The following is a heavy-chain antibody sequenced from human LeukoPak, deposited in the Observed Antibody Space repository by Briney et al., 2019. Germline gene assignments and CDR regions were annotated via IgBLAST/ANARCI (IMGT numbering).Heavy chain of an antibody. CDR1: GYTFTGYH. CDR2: INPYSGDT. Sequence: GASVKVSCKASGYTFTGYHIHWVRQAPGQGLEWMGRINPYSGDTNSAQKFQGRVTMTRDTSITTAYMDLSSLTPDDTAVYFCARDQGSLTRSWDTGYWGQGTQVTVSS. D-gene: IGHD1-26*01. J-gene: IGHJ4*02. CDR3: ARDQGSLTRSWDTGY. V-gene: IGHV1-2*06.